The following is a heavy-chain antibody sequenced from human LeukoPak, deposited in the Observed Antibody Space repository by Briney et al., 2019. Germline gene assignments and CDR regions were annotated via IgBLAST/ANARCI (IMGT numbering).Heavy chain of an antibody. CDR3: ARDLGSYYPDYNWFDP. J-gene: IGHJ5*02. CDR1: GGTFSSYA. D-gene: IGHD1-26*01. Sequence: GSSVKVSCKASGGTFSSYAINWVRQAPGQGLEWMGRIIPILGIANYAQKFQGRVTITADKSTSTAYMELSSLRSEDTAVYYCARDLGSYYPDYNWFDPWGQGTLVTVSS. CDR2: IIPILGIA. V-gene: IGHV1-69*04.